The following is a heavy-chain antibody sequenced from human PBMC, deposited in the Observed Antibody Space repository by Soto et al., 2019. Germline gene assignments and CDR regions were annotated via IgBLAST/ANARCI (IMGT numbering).Heavy chain of an antibody. D-gene: IGHD3-10*01. J-gene: IGHJ4*02. Sequence: GGSLRLSCAASGFTFSSYAMHWVRQAPGKGLEWVAVISYDGSNKYYADSVKGRFTISRDNSKNTLYLQMNSLRAEDTAVYYCARDPPLHYYGSGSYYPGFDYWGQGTLVTVSS. CDR1: GFTFSSYA. CDR2: ISYDGSNK. V-gene: IGHV3-30-3*01. CDR3: ARDPPLHYYGSGSYYPGFDY.